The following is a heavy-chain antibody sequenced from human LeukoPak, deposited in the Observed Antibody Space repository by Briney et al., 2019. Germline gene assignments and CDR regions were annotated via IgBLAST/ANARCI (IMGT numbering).Heavy chain of an antibody. CDR2: ITGSGGTT. Sequence: PGGSLRLSCAASGFTFRSYSMTWVRQAPGKGLQWVSAITGSGGTTYYADSVKGRFTISRDNSKNTLYLQMNRLRAEDTAIYFCATSYASGTYYSRWGMNFWGQGTLVTVSS. J-gene: IGHJ4*02. D-gene: IGHD3-10*01. CDR1: GFTFRSYS. V-gene: IGHV3-23*01. CDR3: ATSYASGTYYSRWGMNF.